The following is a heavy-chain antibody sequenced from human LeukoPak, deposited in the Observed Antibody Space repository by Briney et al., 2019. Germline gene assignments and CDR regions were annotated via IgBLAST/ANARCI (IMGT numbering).Heavy chain of an antibody. D-gene: IGHD3-22*01. CDR3: VNYYDSSGYFGEPNAFDI. V-gene: IGHV3-30*03. Sequence: GGSLRLSCAASGFTFSSYGMHWVRQAPGKGLEWVAVISYDGSSKYYADSVKGRFTISRDNSKNTLYLQMNSLRAEDTAVYYCVNYYDSSGYFGEPNAFDIWGQGTMVTVSS. CDR2: ISYDGSSK. J-gene: IGHJ3*02. CDR1: GFTFSSYG.